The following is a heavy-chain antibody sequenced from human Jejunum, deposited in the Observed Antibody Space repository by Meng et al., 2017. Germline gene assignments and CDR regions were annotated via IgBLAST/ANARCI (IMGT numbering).Heavy chain of an antibody. CDR2: ISNVNNHI. J-gene: IGHJ4*02. V-gene: IGHV3-21*01. D-gene: IGHD3-16*01. CDR3: ARVFVSGPPDF. CDR1: GFTFSGYG. Sequence: GESLKISCAASGFTFSGYGMNWVRQAPGKGLEWISFISNVNNHIYYADSVKGRFTISRDNAQNSLYLQMNSLRAEDTAVYYCARVFVSGPPDFWGQGTLVNVSS.